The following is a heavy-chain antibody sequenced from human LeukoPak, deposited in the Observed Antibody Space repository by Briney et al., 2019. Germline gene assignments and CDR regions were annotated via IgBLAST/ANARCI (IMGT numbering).Heavy chain of an antibody. CDR2: IIPILGIA. CDR1: GYTFTSYG. Sequence: SVKVSCKASGYTFTSYGISWVRQAPGQGLEWMGRIIPILGIANYAQKFQGRVTIAADKSTSTAYMELSSLRSEDTAVYYCARDSYARKNYYDSSGYYPFDYWGQGTLVTVSS. V-gene: IGHV1-69*04. J-gene: IGHJ4*02. D-gene: IGHD3-22*01. CDR3: ARDSYARKNYYDSSGYYPFDY.